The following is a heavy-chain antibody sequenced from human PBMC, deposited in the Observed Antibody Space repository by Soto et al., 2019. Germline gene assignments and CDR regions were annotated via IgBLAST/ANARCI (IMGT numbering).Heavy chain of an antibody. J-gene: IGHJ5*02. CDR1: GDTFTNFG. Sequence: HLVQSGPEVKKPGASVTVSCKTSGDTFTNFGLSWVRQAPGQGLEWMGWIATYNSNQNYAQKFQGRLTLTTDTSTSTGYMELKSLEYDDTAVYYCARVLRGVVNWFDPWGRGTLVTVSS. CDR3: ARVLRGVVNWFDP. D-gene: IGHD3-10*01. CDR2: IATYNSNQ. V-gene: IGHV1-18*01.